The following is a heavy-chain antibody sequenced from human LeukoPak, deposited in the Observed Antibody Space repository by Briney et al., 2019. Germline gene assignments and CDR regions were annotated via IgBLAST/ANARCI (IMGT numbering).Heavy chain of an antibody. V-gene: IGHV3-7*01. CDR2: IKPDGSDK. Sequence: GGSLRLSCAASGFTFSSYWMSWVRQAPGKGLEWVYNIKPDGSDKYSVYSMKGRFTISRDNAKNTLYLQMNSLRAEDTAVYYCGRGDGWILDYWGQGTLVTVSS. CDR3: GRGDGWILDY. CDR1: GFTFSSYW. D-gene: IGHD5-24*01. J-gene: IGHJ4*02.